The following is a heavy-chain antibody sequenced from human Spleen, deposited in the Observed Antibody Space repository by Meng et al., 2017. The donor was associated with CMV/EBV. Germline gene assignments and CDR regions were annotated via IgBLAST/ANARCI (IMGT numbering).Heavy chain of an antibody. J-gene: IGHJ4*02. V-gene: IGHV1-69*12. CDR2: IIPIFGTA. CDR1: GSTFSSYA. CDR3: ARRRLQRDGYNPPTFDY. D-gene: IGHD5-24*01. Sequence: QVHLVPSGGDVKKPGSSVKVSCKASGSTFSSYAISWVRQAPGQGLEWMGGIIPIFGTANYAQKFQGRVTITADESTSTAYMELSSLRSEDTAVYYCARRRLQRDGYNPPTFDYWGQGTLVTVSS.